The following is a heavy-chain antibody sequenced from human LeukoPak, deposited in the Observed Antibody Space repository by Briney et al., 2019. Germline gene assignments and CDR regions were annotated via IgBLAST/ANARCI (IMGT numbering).Heavy chain of an antibody. CDR2: ISYDGSNK. CDR1: GFTFSSYG. D-gene: IGHD1-26*01. CDR3: AKDKDSGSYYAVDLDY. Sequence: GGSLRLSCAASGFTFSSYGMHWVRQAPGKGLEWVTVISYDGSNKYYGDSVKGRFTISRDNSKNTLYLQMNSLRAEDTAVYYCAKDKDSGSYYAVDLDYWGQGTLVSVSS. V-gene: IGHV3-30*18. J-gene: IGHJ4*02.